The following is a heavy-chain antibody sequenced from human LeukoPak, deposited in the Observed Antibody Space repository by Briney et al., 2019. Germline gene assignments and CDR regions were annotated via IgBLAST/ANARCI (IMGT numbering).Heavy chain of an antibody. CDR3: ARDRDNHYYHSNTLDY. D-gene: IGHD3-22*01. CDR1: GFTFSSYA. CDR2: ISSTGGNT. V-gene: IGHV3-64D*06. Sequence: GGSLRLSCSASGFTFSSYAMHWVRQAPGKGLEYVSAISSTGGNTYYADSVKGRFTISRDNSENTLYLQMSSLRAEDTAVYYCARDRDNHYYHSNTLDYWGQGTLVTVSS. J-gene: IGHJ4*02.